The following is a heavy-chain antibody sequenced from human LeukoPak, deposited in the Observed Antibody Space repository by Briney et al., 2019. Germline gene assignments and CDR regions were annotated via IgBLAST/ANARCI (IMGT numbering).Heavy chain of an antibody. CDR1: GGSISSYY. Sequence: SETLSLTCTVSGGSISSYYWSWIRQPPGKGLEWIGYIYYSGSTNYNPSLKSRVTISVDTSKNQSSLKLSSVTAADTAVYYCARDGSSGLRTFEIWGQGTMVTVSS. CDR3: ARDGSSGLRTFEI. V-gene: IGHV4-59*01. J-gene: IGHJ3*02. CDR2: IYYSGST. D-gene: IGHD3-22*01.